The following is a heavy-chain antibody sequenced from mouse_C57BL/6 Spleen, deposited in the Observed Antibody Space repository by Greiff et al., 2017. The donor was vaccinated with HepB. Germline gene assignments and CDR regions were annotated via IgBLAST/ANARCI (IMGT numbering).Heavy chain of an antibody. Sequence: VHVKQSGAELVKPGASVKLSCTASGFNIKDYYMHWVKQRTEQGLEWIGRIDPEDGETKYAPKFQGKATITADTSSNTAYLQLSSLTSEDTAVYYCARSADSSGYLFAYWGQGTLVTVSA. CDR1: GFNIKDYY. V-gene: IGHV14-2*01. CDR3: ARSADSSGYLFAY. CDR2: IDPEDGET. J-gene: IGHJ3*01. D-gene: IGHD3-2*02.